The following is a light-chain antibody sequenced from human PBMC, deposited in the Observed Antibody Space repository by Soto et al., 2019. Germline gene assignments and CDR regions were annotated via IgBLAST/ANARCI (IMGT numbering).Light chain of an antibody. CDR3: AAWDDSLNGYV. CDR2: SNN. J-gene: IGLJ1*01. Sequence: QSVLTQPPSASGTPGQRVTISCSGSSSNIGSNTVNWYQQIPGTAPKLLIYSNNQRPSGVPDRFSGSKSGTSASLAISGLQSEDEADYYCAAWDDSLNGYVFGTGTKITGL. CDR1: SSNIGSNT. V-gene: IGLV1-44*01.